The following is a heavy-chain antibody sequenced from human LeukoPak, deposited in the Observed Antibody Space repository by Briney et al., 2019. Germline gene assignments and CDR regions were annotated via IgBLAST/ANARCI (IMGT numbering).Heavy chain of an antibody. CDR2: IYHSGST. CDR3: ARAGGPRWNYCAFDI. D-gene: IGHD1-7*01. CDR1: GYSISSGYY. V-gene: IGHV4-38-2*02. J-gene: IGHJ3*02. Sequence: SETLSLTCTVSGYSISSGYYWGWIRQPPGKGLEWIGSIYHSGSTYYNPSLKSRVTISVDTSKNQFSLKLSSVTAADTAVYYCARAGGPRWNYCAFDIWGQGTMVTVSS.